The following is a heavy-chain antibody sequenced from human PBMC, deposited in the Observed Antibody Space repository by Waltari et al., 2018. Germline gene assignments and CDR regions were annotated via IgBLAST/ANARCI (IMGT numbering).Heavy chain of an antibody. D-gene: IGHD2-8*02. J-gene: IGHJ6*03. CDR1: GGTFRSSA. V-gene: IGHV1-69*13. CDR2: IIPMFGTT. Sequence: QVQLVQSGAEVKKPGSSVKVSCKAFGGTFRSSASTWVRQAPGQGLEWMGRIIPMFGTTNYAQKFQGRVTITADKSTSTAYMELSGLRSEDTAVYYCARDPPGRGYYHTYYMDVWGKGTTVTISS. CDR3: ARDPPGRGYYHTYYMDV.